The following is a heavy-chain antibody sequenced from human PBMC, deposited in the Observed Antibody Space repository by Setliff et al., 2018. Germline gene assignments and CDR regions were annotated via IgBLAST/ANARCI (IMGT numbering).Heavy chain of an antibody. Sequence: SETLSLTCSVSGASISSYFWTWIRQPPGKGLEWIGNIHTSESTKYNPSLKSRVTISVDTSKNQFSLKLSSVTAADTAVYYCARGPELDPFDYWGQGTLVTVSS. CDR1: GASISSYF. D-gene: IGHD6-6*01. V-gene: IGHV4-59*01. CDR2: IHTSEST. CDR3: ARGPELDPFDY. J-gene: IGHJ4*02.